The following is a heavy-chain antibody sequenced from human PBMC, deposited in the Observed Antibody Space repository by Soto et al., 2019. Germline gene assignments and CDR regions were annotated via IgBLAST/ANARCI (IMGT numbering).Heavy chain of an antibody. CDR3: AKGAYSGSYWDY. J-gene: IGHJ4*02. CDR2: ISYDGSNK. CDR1: GFTFSSYG. Sequence: QVQLVESGGGVVQPGRSLRLSCAASGFTFSSYGMHWVRQAPGKGLEWVAVISYDGSNKYYADSVKGRFTISRDNSKNTLYLQMNSLRAEDTAVYYWAKGAYSGSYWDYWGQGTLVTVSS. D-gene: IGHD1-26*01. V-gene: IGHV3-30*18.